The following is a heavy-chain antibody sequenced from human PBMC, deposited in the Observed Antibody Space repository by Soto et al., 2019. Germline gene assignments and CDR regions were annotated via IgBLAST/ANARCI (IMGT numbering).Heavy chain of an antibody. CDR3: ARAYDFWSGYYQTNEHWFDP. CDR2: IYHSGST. CDR1: GGSVSSGDYY. V-gene: IGHV4-39*07. J-gene: IGHJ5*02. Sequence: ASETLSLTCTVSGGSVSSGDYYWSWIRQPPGKGLEWIGSIYHSGSTYYNPSLKSRVTISVDTSKNQFSLKLSSVTAADTAVYYCARAYDFWSGYYQTNEHWFDPWGQGTLVTVSS. D-gene: IGHD3-3*01.